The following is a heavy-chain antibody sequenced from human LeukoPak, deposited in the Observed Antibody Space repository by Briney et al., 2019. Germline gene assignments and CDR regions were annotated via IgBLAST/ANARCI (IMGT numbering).Heavy chain of an antibody. Sequence: TSETLSLTCVVSGGSVSGYYWGWIRQPPGRGLEWIGYVYYSGSTNYNPSFKSRITISVDTSRNQFSLQLSSVTAADTAVYYCARIHRYCSGGACYVLDNWGQGTLVAVSS. D-gene: IGHD2-15*01. J-gene: IGHJ4*02. CDR1: GGSVSGYY. CDR2: VYYSGST. V-gene: IGHV4-59*02. CDR3: ARIHRYCSGGACYVLDN.